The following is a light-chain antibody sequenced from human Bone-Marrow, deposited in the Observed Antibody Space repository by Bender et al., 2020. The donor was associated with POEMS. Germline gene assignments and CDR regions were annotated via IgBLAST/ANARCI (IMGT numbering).Light chain of an antibody. CDR3: SSFRRPPTDV. V-gene: IGLV2-14*02. Sequence: QSALTQPASVSGSPGQSITISCTGTSSAFGNYNLVSWYQHHPGKAPQLMIYEATKRPSGVSNRFSGSKSGNTASLTISGLQIEDEADYYCSSFRRPPTDVFGTGTQVTVL. CDR2: EAT. J-gene: IGLJ1*01. CDR1: SSAFGNYNL.